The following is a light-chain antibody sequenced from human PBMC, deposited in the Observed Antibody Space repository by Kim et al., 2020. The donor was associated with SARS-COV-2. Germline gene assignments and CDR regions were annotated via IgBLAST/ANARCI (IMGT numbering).Light chain of an antibody. CDR1: QSITRW. CDR2: DAS. CDR3: QQYDSFSYT. Sequence: GDRVTITCRARQSITRWLAWYQQKPGKAPKVLIYDASKLKRGVPSRFSGSGSGTDFTLTISNLQPDDFATYYCQQYDSFSYTFGPGTKLEI. V-gene: IGKV1-5*01. J-gene: IGKJ2*01.